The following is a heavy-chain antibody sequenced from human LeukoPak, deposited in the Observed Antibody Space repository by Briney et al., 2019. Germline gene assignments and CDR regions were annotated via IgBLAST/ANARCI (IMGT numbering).Heavy chain of an antibody. CDR3: ARGRGPWIDY. Sequence: SETLSLTCTVSGGSISSYYWSWIRQPPGKGLEWIGYIYYSGSTNYNPSLKSRVTISVDTSKNQFSLKLSSMTAADTAVYYCARGRGPWIDYWGQGTLVTVSS. CDR2: IYYSGST. D-gene: IGHD1-1*01. J-gene: IGHJ4*02. CDR1: GGSISSYY. V-gene: IGHV4-59*01.